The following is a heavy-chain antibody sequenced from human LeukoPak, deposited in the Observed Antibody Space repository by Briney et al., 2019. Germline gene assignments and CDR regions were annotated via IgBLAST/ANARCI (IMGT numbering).Heavy chain of an antibody. D-gene: IGHD6-6*01. CDR2: LYYSETI. CDR3: VRVGGASSILSAFDI. V-gene: IGHV4-59*01. J-gene: IGHJ3*02. CDR1: GGSINSYY. Sequence: SETLSLTCTVSGGSINSYYWSWIRQPPGKGLEWVGYLYYSETINYNTSLTSRVTISLDTSKNQVSLKLTSVTAGDTAVYYCVRVGGASSILSAFDIWGQGAMVTVSS.